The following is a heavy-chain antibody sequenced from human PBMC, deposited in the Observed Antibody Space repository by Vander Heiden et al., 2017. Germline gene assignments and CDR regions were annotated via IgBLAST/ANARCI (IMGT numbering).Heavy chain of an antibody. Sequence: EVQLVESGGGLVQPGRSLRLSCAASGFTFGDYAWHWVRKGPGKGLEWVSGISWNSGSRGYADSVKGRFTISRDNAKNSLYLQMNSLRAEDTALYYCAKDLYYDILTASYGMDVWGQGTTVTVSS. CDR1: GFTFGDYA. D-gene: IGHD3-9*01. CDR2: ISWNSGSR. CDR3: AKDLYYDILTASYGMDV. V-gene: IGHV3-9*01. J-gene: IGHJ6*02.